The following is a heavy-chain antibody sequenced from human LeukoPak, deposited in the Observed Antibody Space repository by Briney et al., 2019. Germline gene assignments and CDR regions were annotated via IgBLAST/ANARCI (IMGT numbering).Heavy chain of an antibody. J-gene: IGHJ4*02. CDR1: GFSFSRYW. CDR3: ARDIDRYYGDY. V-gene: IGHV3-7*01. D-gene: IGHD3-16*01. CDR2: IKEDGSEK. Sequence: QPGGSLRLSCAASGFSFSRYWMTWVRQAPGKGLEWVANIKEDGSEKYYVDSVKGRFSISRDNAKSSLYLQMNNLRAEDTAVYYCARDIDRYYGDYWGQGTLVTVSS.